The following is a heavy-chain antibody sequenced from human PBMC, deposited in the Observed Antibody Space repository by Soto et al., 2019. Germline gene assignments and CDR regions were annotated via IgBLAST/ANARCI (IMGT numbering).Heavy chain of an antibody. CDR1: GGSFSGYY. CDR3: ARGKGFFWSGYRTYGMDV. CDR2: INHSGST. Sequence: KASETLSLTCAVYGGSFSGYYWSWIRQPPGKGLEWIGEINHSGSTNYNPSLKSRVTISVDTSKNQFSLKLSSVTAADTAVYYCARGKGFFWSGYRTYGMDVWGKGTTVTVPS. V-gene: IGHV4-34*01. D-gene: IGHD3-3*01. J-gene: IGHJ6*04.